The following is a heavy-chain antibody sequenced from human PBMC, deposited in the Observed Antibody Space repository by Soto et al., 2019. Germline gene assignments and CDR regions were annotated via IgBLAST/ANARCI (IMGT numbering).Heavy chain of an antibody. V-gene: IGHV3-30*04. Sequence: QVQLVESGGGVVQPGRSLKLSCAASGFTFRTYAMHWVRQAPGKGLEWVAVISYDGSNTYYADSVKGRFTISRDNSKNTLYLQMNSLRTEDSAVYYCARDSETNGYSYDYFDHWGQGTLVTVSS. CDR1: GFTFRTYA. J-gene: IGHJ4*02. CDR2: ISYDGSNT. CDR3: ARDSETNGYSYDYFDH. D-gene: IGHD5-18*01.